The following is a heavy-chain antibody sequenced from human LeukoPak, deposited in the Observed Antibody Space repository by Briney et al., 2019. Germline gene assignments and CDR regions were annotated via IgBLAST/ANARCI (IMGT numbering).Heavy chain of an antibody. J-gene: IGHJ6*02. CDR2: ISYDGSNK. V-gene: IGHV3-30-3*01. CDR3: ASWLPAVTQVEYYYYGMDV. Sequence: PGGSLRLSCAASGFTFSSYAMHWVRQAPGKGLEWVAVISYDGSNKYYADSVKGRFTISRDNSKNTLYLQMNSLRAEDTAVYYCASWLPAVTQVEYYYYGMDVWGQGTTVTVSS. CDR1: GFTFSSYA. D-gene: IGHD2-2*01.